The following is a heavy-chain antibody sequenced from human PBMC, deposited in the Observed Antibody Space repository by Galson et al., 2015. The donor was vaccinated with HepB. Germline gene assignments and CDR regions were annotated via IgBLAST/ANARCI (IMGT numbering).Heavy chain of an antibody. Sequence: SETLSLTCTVSGGSISSYYWSWIRQPPGKGLEWIGYIYYSGSTNYNPSLKSRVTISVDTPKNQFSLTLSSVTAADTAVYYCARGYYYDSSGYWYFDLWGRGTLVTVSS. V-gene: IGHV4-59*01. J-gene: IGHJ2*01. CDR2: IYYSGST. D-gene: IGHD3-22*01. CDR1: GGSISSYY. CDR3: ARGYYYDSSGYWYFDL.